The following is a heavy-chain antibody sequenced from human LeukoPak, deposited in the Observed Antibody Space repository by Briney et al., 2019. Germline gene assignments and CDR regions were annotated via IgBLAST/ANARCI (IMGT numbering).Heavy chain of an antibody. Sequence: PGGSLRLSCAASGFTFDDYGMSWVRQAPGKGLEWVSGINWNGGSTGYADSVKGRFTISRDNAKNSLYLQMNSLRAKDTALYYCARGTLKAAATDFDYWGQGTLSPSPQ. CDR3: ARGTLKAAATDFDY. J-gene: IGHJ4*02. D-gene: IGHD6-13*01. V-gene: IGHV3-20*04. CDR2: INWNGGST. CDR1: GFTFDDYG.